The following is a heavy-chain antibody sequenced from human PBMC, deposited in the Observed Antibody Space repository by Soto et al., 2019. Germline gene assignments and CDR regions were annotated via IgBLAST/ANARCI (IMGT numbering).Heavy chain of an antibody. J-gene: IGHJ3*02. D-gene: IGHD2-8*02. CDR2: IYYSGST. Sequence: SETLSLTCTVSGGSISSYYWSWIRQPPGKGLEWIGYIYYSGSTNYNPSLKSRITISVDTSKNQFSLKLSSVTAADTALYYCARTRYWGDAFDIWGQGTMVTVSS. V-gene: IGHV4-59*12. CDR1: GGSISSYY. CDR3: ARTRYWGDAFDI.